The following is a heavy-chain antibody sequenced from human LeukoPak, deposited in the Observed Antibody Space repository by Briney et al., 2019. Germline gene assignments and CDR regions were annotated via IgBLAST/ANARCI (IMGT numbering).Heavy chain of an antibody. Sequence: SETLSLTCTVSAGSISSGGYYWSWIRQHPGKGLEWIGYIYYSGSTYYNPSLKSRVTISVDTSKNQFSLKLSSVTAADTAVYYCARASSTVTHNWFDPWGQGTLVTVSS. D-gene: IGHD4-17*01. CDR3: ARASSTVTHNWFDP. CDR2: IYYSGST. CDR1: AGSISSGGYY. J-gene: IGHJ5*02. V-gene: IGHV4-31*03.